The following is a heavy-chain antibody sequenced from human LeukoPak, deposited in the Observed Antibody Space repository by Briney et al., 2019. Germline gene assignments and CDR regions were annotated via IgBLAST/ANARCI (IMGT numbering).Heavy chain of an antibody. D-gene: IGHD3-3*01. J-gene: IGHJ3*02. Sequence: SSETLSLTCTVSGGPISSSSYYWGWIRQPPGKGLEWIGSIYYSGRTSYNPSLKSRVTISVDTSKNQFSLKLSSVTAADTAVYYCARPIGVVQLGAFDIWGQGTMVTVSS. V-gene: IGHV4-39*01. CDR2: IYYSGRT. CDR1: GGPISSSSYY. CDR3: ARPIGVVQLGAFDI.